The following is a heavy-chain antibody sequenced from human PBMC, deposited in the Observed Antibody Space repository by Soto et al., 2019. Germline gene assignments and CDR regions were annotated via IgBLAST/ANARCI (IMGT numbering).Heavy chain of an antibody. V-gene: IGHV1-69*02. CDR2: IIPILGIA. Sequence: GASVKVSCKASGGTFSSYTISWVRQAPGQGLEWMGRIIPILGIANYAQKFQGRVTITADKSTSTAYMELSSLRSEDTAVYYCARGVYGSGSYPINYYYYMDVWGKGTTVTVSS. CDR3: ARGVYGSGSYPINYYYYMDV. D-gene: IGHD3-10*01. CDR1: GGTFSSYT. J-gene: IGHJ6*03.